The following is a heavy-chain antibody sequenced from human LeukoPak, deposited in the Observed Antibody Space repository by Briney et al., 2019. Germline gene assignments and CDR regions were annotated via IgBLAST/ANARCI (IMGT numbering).Heavy chain of an antibody. CDR2: IYYSGST. CDR3: ARVGVQLVRGGFDY. J-gene: IGHJ4*02. V-gene: IGHV4-61*01. CDR1: GGSVSRGSYS. Sequence: SETLSLTCTVSGGSVSRGSYSWSWIRQPPGKGLECIGYIYYSGSTYYSPALRIRVTITVDRSKNQFSLKLSSVTAADAAVYYCARVGVQLVRGGFDYWGQGTLVTVSS. D-gene: IGHD6-13*01.